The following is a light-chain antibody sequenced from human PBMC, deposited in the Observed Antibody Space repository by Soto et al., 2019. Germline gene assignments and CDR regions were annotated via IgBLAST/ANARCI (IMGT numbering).Light chain of an antibody. CDR2: EVS. CDR3: MQAIDIPWT. V-gene: IGKV2-29*03. J-gene: IGKJ1*01. CDR1: QSLLHSDGKTY. Sequence: ILMTQTPLSLSIIPGQTASISCKSSQSLLHSDGKTYFYWYVQKAGQALQPLIYEVSNRFSGVPERFSGSGSRTDFTLKISRVEADDVGIYYCMQAIDIPWTFGQGTKVDIK.